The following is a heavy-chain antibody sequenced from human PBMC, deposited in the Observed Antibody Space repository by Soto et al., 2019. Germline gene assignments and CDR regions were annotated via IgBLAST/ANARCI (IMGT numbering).Heavy chain of an antibody. V-gene: IGHV2-70*01. CDR3: ARMEGRYGDYDHRYYYGMDV. CDR1: GFSLSTSGMC. D-gene: IGHD4-17*01. CDR2: LDWDDDK. Sequence: GSGPTLVNPTQTLTLTCTFSGFSLSTSGMCVSWIRQPPGKALEWLALLDWDDDKYYSTSLKTRLTISKDTSKNQVVLTMTNMDPVDTATYYCARMEGRYGDYDHRYYYGMDVWGQGTTVTVSS. J-gene: IGHJ6*02.